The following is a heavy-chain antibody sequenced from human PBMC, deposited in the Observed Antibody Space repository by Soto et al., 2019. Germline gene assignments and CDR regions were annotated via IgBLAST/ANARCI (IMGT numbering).Heavy chain of an antibody. CDR1: GGSINGYY. D-gene: IGHD5-12*01. V-gene: IGHV4-59*12. Sequence: PSETLSLTCTVSGGSINGYYWSWIRQPPGQGLQWIGNIYYSGSTNYNPSLKSRVTISVVSSKNQFSLKLSSVTAADTAVYYCVGWLVVATPTAGYYFDYWGQGTLVTVSS. J-gene: IGHJ4*02. CDR3: VGWLVVATPTAGYYFDY. CDR2: IYYSGST.